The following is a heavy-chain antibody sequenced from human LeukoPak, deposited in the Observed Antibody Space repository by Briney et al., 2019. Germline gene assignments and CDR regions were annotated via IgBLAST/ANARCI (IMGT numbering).Heavy chain of an antibody. J-gene: IGHJ6*03. V-gene: IGHV3-7*01. CDR1: GFTVSSNY. D-gene: IGHD3-3*01. CDR3: ARWTSYDFWSGYTYYYYYYMDV. CDR2: IKQDGSEK. Sequence: GGSLRLSCKVSGFTVSSNYMSWVRQAPGKGLEWVANIKQDGSEKYYVDSVKGRFTISRDNAKNSLYLQMNSLRAEDTAVYYCARWTSYDFWSGYTYYYYYYMDVWGKGTTVTVSS.